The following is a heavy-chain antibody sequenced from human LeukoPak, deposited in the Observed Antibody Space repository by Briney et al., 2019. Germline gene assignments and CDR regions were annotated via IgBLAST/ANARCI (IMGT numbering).Heavy chain of an antibody. Sequence: VASVKVSCKASGYTFTSYYMHWVRQAPGQGLEWMGIINPSGGSTSYAQKFQGRVTMTRDTSTSTVYMELSSLRSEDTAVYYCARDAGRGLIVVVPAAIGWFDPWGQGTLVTVSS. D-gene: IGHD2-2*01. J-gene: IGHJ5*02. CDR1: GYTFTSYY. CDR3: ARDAGRGLIVVVPAAIGWFDP. V-gene: IGHV1-46*01. CDR2: INPSGGST.